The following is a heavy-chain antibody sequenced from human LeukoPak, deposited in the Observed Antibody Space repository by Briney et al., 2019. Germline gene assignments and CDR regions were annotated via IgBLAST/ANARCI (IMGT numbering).Heavy chain of an antibody. D-gene: IGHD3-3*02. CDR3: ARAIFGVVRSEQVYYYYYYYMDV. Sequence: GGSLRLSCAASGFTFSSYGMHWVRQAPGKGLEWVAFIRYDGSNKYYADSVKGRFTISRDNAKNTLFLQMNSLRAEDTAVYYCARAIFGVVRSEQVYYYYYYYMDVWGKGTTVTVSS. V-gene: IGHV3-30*02. CDR2: IRYDGSNK. CDR1: GFTFSSYG. J-gene: IGHJ6*03.